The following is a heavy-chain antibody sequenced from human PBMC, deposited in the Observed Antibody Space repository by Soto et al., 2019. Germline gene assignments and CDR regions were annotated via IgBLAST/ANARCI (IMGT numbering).Heavy chain of an antibody. CDR2: IYNIGRT. J-gene: IGHJ4*02. V-gene: IGHV4-59*12. CDR3: ARVPDY. CDR1: SISTYY. Sequence: SETLSLTCTVDSISTYYWNWIRQPPGKGLEWIGYIYNIGRTNYNRSLRSRVTMSIDTSKNQFSLKLSSVTAADTAVYYCARVPDYWGQGTLVTSPQ.